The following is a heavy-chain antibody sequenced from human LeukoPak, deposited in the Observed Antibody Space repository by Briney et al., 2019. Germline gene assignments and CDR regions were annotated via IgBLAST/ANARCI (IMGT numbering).Heavy chain of an antibody. V-gene: IGHV3-23*01. CDR1: GSTFSTYP. J-gene: IGHJ4*02. CDR2: ISGNSVTI. CDR3: AKILSGTYAFDL. D-gene: IGHD1-26*01. Sequence: GGSLRLSCTASGSTFSTYPMTWVRQAPGQGLESVSAISGNSVTIYYADSVKGRFTISRDNSKNTLYLQMYSLRAEDTAVYYCAKILSGTYAFDLWGQGTLVTVSS.